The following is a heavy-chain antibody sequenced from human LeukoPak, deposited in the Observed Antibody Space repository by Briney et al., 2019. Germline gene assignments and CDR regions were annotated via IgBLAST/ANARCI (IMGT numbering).Heavy chain of an antibody. CDR1: GGSISSYY. CDR3: ARVYSGNYCDY. Sequence: PSETLSLTCTVSGGSISSYYWSWIRQPPGKGLEWIGYIYYSGSSKYNPSLKSRVTISVDTSKNQFSLKVSSVTAADTAVYYCARVYSGNYCDYWGQGTLVTVSS. D-gene: IGHD1-26*01. J-gene: IGHJ4*02. V-gene: IGHV4-59*01. CDR2: IYYSGSS.